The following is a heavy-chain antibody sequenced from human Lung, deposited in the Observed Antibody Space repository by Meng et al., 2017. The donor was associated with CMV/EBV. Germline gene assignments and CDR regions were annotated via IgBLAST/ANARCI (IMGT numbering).Heavy chain of an antibody. CDR1: GVSFSHNY. V-gene: IGHV4-34*01. D-gene: IGHD3-22*01. J-gene: IGHJ4*02. Sequence: SETLSLXCAASGVSFSHNYWSWIRQPPGKGLEWIGEVNHRGSSNYNPSLMSRVTISVDTSKKQCSLKMSSVTAADTAVYYCAREAAGDYDSSGPVDYWGQGXLVTVSS. CDR3: AREAAGDYDSSGPVDY. CDR2: VNHRGSS.